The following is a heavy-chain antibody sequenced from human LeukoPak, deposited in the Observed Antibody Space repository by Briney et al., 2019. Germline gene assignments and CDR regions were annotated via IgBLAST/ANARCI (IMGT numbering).Heavy chain of an antibody. CDR3: SREKGDFSPFRY. D-gene: IGHD3-16*01. Sequence: SETLSLTCGVSGGSITTTNWWSGVRQFPGQGLQWIGKVSLEGVRNYNPSLASRVTMPLDRAKNLLSLRLNSVIAADPAVFYCSREKGDFSPFRYWGKAILVTV. V-gene: IGHV4/OR15-8*01. J-gene: IGHJ4*02. CDR2: VSLEGVR. CDR1: GGSITTTNW.